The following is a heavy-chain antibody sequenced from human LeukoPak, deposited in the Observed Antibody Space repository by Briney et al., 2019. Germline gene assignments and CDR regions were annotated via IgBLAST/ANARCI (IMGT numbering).Heavy chain of an antibody. J-gene: IGHJ4*02. V-gene: IGHV1-2*02. D-gene: IGHD5-24*01. Sequence: ASVKVSCKASGYTFTSYDINWVRQATGQGLEWMGWMNPNSGGTNYAQKFQGRVTMTRDTSISTAYMELSRLRSDDTAVYYCARDGYNHGGFDYWGQGTLVTVSS. CDR2: MNPNSGGT. CDR3: ARDGYNHGGFDY. CDR1: GYTFTSYD.